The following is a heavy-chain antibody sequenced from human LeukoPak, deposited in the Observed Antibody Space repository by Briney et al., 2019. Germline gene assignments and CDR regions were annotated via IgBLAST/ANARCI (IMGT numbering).Heavy chain of an antibody. V-gene: IGHV4-34*01. J-gene: IGHJ4*02. CDR2: INHSGST. Sequence: SETLSLTCAVYGGSFSGYYSSWIRQPPGKGLEWIGEINHSGSTNYNPSLKSRVTISVDTSKKQFSLKLSSVTAADTAVYYCARFSSGWYSGDYWGQGTLVTVSS. CDR3: ARFSSGWYSGDY. CDR1: GGSFSGYY. D-gene: IGHD6-19*01.